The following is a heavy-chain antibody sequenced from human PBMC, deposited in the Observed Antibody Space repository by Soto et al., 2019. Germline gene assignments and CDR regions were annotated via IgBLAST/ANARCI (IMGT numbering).Heavy chain of an antibody. CDR1: GYPFIKYG. J-gene: IGHJ5*02. CDR2: IKVDSGYT. V-gene: IGHV1-18*04. D-gene: IGHD3-9*01. Sequence: QLVQSAAEVKKPGASVRVSCKAYGYPFIKYGISWIRQAPEQGLEWMGWIKVDSGYTNYAQKFQVRVTMTADTSSDTAFMELRSLRLEDAAVYFCATSYDTGFDPWGQGTLVSVSS. CDR3: ATSYDTGFDP.